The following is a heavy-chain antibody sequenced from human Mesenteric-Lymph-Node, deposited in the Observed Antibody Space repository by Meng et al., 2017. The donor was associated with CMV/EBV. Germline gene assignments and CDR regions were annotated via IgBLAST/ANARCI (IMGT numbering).Heavy chain of an antibody. CDR2: INWNGGST. D-gene: IGHD4-17*01. CDR3: ARPGDYDKYYYGMDV. CDR1: GFTFDDYG. J-gene: IGHJ6*02. Sequence: GGSLRLSCAASGFTFDDYGMSWVRQAPGKGLEWVSGINWNGGSTGYADSVKGRFTISRDNAKNSLYLQMNSLRAEDTALYYCARPGDYDKYYYGMDVWGQGTTVTVSS. V-gene: IGHV3-20*04.